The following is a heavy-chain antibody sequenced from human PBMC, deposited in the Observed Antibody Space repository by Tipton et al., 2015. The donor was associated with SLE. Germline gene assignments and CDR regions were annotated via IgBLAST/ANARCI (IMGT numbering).Heavy chain of an antibody. CDR3: ARDTIALADY. D-gene: IGHD3-9*01. CDR1: GGSISSSSYY. V-gene: IGHV4-39*07. J-gene: IGHJ4*02. Sequence: TLSLTCTVSGGSISSSSYYWGWIRQPPGKGLEWIGSIYYSGSTYYNPSLKSRVTISVDTSKNQFSLKLSSVTAADTAVYYCARDTIALADYLGQGTLVTVSS. CDR2: IYYSGST.